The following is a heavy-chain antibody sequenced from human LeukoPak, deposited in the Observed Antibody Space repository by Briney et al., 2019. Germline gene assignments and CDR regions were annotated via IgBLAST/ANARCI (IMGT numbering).Heavy chain of an antibody. V-gene: IGHV3-7*03. CDR2: INSDGSEG. CDR3: ARSSYSSSSSV. D-gene: IGHD6-6*01. J-gene: IGHJ3*01. Sequence: RQAPXXXXXWVASINSDGSEGYYADVVKGRFTIPRDNAKNSLYLQINSLRAEDTAVYYCARSSYSSSSSVWGQGTMVTVSS.